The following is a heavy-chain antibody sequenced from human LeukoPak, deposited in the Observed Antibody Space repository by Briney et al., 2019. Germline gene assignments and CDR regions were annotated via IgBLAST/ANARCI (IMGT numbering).Heavy chain of an antibody. CDR1: GDSISSSSYY. CDR2: IYYSGST. Sequence: SETLSLTCTVSGDSISSSSYYWSWIRQPPGKGLEWIGYIYYSGSTNYNPSLKSRVTISVDTSKNQFSLKLSSVTAADTAVYYCARVNDYYDSSGVDYWGQGTLVTVSS. D-gene: IGHD3-22*01. J-gene: IGHJ4*02. CDR3: ARVNDYYDSSGVDY. V-gene: IGHV4-61*01.